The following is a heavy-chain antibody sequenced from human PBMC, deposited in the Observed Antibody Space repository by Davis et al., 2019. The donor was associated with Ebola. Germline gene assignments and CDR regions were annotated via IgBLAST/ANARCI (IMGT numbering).Heavy chain of an antibody. Sequence: GGSLRLSCAASGFTFSSYAMSWVRQAPGKGLEWVSVIYSGGSTYYADSVKGRFTISRDNSKNTLYLQMNSLRAEDTAMYYCARGRAAVARVGPEFDYWGQGTLVTVSS. CDR3: ARGRAAVARVGPEFDY. CDR1: GFTFSSYA. V-gene: IGHV3-23*03. CDR2: IYSGGST. D-gene: IGHD6-19*01. J-gene: IGHJ4*02.